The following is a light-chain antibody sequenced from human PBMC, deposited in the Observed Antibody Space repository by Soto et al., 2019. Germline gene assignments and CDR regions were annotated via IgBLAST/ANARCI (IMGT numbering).Light chain of an antibody. CDR2: GAS. CDR3: QQYNNWPIT. V-gene: IGKV3-15*01. CDR1: QTVSSN. J-gene: IGKJ5*01. Sequence: EIILTQSPDTLSLSPGERATLSCRASQTVSSNYLAWCQQRPGQPPRLLIYGASTRATGIPARFSGSGSGTEFTLTISSLQSEDFAVYYCQQYNNWPITFGQGTRLEIK.